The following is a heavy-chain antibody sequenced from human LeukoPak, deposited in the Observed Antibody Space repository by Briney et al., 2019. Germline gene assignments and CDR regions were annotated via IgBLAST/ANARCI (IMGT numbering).Heavy chain of an antibody. J-gene: IGHJ6*03. CDR3: ARGLGATHYYYYYYMGV. D-gene: IGHD1-26*01. Sequence: SVKVSCKASGGTFSSYAISWVRQAPGQGLEWMGGIIPNFGTANYAQKFQGRVTITTDESTSTAYMELSSLRSEDTAVYYCARGLGATHYYYYYYMGVWGKGTTVTVSS. CDR1: GGTFSSYA. V-gene: IGHV1-69*05. CDR2: IIPNFGTA.